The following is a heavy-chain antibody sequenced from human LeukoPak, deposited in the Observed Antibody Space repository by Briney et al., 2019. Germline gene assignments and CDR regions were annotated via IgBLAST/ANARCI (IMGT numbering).Heavy chain of an antibody. J-gene: IGHJ5*02. D-gene: IGHD3-22*01. Sequence: GASVKVSCKVSGYTLTELSMHWVRQAPGKGLEWMGGFDPEDGETIYAQKFQGRVTMTEDTSTDTAYMELSSLRSEDTAVYYCATGGIGYYDSTWFDPWGQGTLVTVS. CDR1: GYTLTELS. CDR3: ATGGIGYYDSTWFDP. V-gene: IGHV1-24*01. CDR2: FDPEDGET.